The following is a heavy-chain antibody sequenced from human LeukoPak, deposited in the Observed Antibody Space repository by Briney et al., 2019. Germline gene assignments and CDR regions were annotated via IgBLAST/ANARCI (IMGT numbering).Heavy chain of an antibody. J-gene: IGHJ4*02. Sequence: PSETLSLTCTVSGGSVSSGIYYWSWIRQPPGKGLEWIGYIYYRGSTNYNPSLKSRVTLSVDTSKNQFSLKLSSVTAADTAVYYCARAHSSGRTFDSWGQGTLVTVSS. V-gene: IGHV4-61*01. CDR1: GGSVSSGIYY. D-gene: IGHD6-19*01. CDR3: ARAHSSGRTFDS. CDR2: IYYRGST.